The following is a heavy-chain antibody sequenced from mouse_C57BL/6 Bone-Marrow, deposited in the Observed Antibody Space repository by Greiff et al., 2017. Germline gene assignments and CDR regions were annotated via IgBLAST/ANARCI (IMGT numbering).Heavy chain of an antibody. J-gene: IGHJ3*01. D-gene: IGHD1-1*01. V-gene: IGHV1-54*01. CDR3: STGADFITTVGRFAY. Sequence: QVQLQQSGAELVRPGTSVKVSCKASGYAFTNYLIEWVKQRPGQGLEWIGVINPGSGGTNYNEKFKGKATLTADKSSSTAYMQLSSLPSEDSAVYFFSTGADFITTVGRFAYWGQGTLVTGSA. CDR2: INPGSGGT. CDR1: GYAFTNYL.